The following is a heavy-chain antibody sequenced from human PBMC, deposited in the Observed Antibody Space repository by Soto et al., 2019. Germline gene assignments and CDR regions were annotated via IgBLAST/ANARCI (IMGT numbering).Heavy chain of an antibody. CDR3: ARLVRFRYQLLKRGMDV. CDR2: IIPIFATA. Sequence: QVQLVQFGAEVKKPGSSVKVSCKASGGTFSSYAISWVRQAPGQGLEWMGGIIPIFATANYAQKFQGRIMITVDESTSTAYMEVSSLRSEDTAVYYCARLVRFRYQLLKRGMDVWGQGTTVTVSS. V-gene: IGHV1-69*01. CDR1: GGTFSSYA. J-gene: IGHJ6*02. D-gene: IGHD2-2*01.